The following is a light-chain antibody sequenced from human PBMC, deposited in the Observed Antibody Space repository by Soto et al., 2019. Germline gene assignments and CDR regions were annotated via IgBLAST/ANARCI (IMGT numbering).Light chain of an antibody. CDR1: QSISSSY. V-gene: IGKV3-20*01. Sequence: EIVLTQSPGTLSFSPGERATLSCRASQSISSSYLAWYQQKPDQAPRILIYGASSRATGIPDRFSGSGSGTDFTLTISRLEPEDFAVYYCQHYGSSPWMFGQGTKVEIK. CDR2: GAS. CDR3: QHYGSSPWM. J-gene: IGKJ1*01.